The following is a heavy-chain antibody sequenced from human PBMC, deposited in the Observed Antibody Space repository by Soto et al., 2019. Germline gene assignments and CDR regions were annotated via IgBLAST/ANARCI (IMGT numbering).Heavy chain of an antibody. CDR3: ARVRSGGYYYYGMDV. D-gene: IGHD3-10*01. Sequence: SLRLSCSASCFTFSSYCMHWVRQAPGKGLVWVSRINSDGSSTSYADSVKGRFTISRDNAKNTLYLQMNSLRAEDTAVYYCARVRSGGYYYYGMDVWGQGTTVTVSS. CDR2: INSDGSST. V-gene: IGHV3-74*01. J-gene: IGHJ6*02. CDR1: CFTFSSYC.